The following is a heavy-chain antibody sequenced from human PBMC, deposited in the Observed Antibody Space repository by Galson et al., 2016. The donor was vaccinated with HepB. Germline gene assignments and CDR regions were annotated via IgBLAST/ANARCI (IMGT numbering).Heavy chain of an antibody. D-gene: IGHD3-16*01. V-gene: IGHV4-34*01. CDR2: INHNGGT. Sequence: ETLSLTCGVYGGSIRGYYWSWIRQPPGKGLEWIGEINHNGGTNYNPSLKSRVNISLDTSNNQFSLRLNSGSAADTAVYYCAGRSGHHWGWFDPWGQGTLVTVSS. J-gene: IGHJ5*02. CDR3: AGRSGHHWGWFDP. CDR1: GGSIRGYY.